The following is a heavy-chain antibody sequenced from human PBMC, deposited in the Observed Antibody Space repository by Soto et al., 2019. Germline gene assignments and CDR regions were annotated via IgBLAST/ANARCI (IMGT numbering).Heavy chain of an antibody. CDR1: GGTFSRHS. V-gene: IGHV1-69*01. CDR3: ARDLTSVRGS. Sequence: QVQMVQSGAEVKKPGSSARVSCKVSGGTFSRHSISWVRQAPGQGLEWMGGIIPIFDATQYAQKFQGRLTITADESTTTFHMDLSGLRPEDTAKYYCARDLTSVRGSWGQGTLVTDS. D-gene: IGHD3-10*01. CDR2: IIPIFDAT. J-gene: IGHJ4*02.